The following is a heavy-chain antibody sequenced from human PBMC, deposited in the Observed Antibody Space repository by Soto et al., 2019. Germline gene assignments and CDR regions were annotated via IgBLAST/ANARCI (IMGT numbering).Heavy chain of an antibody. D-gene: IGHD2-15*01. Sequence: GGSLRLSCAASGFTFSSYWMSWVRQAPGKGLEWVANIKQDGSEKYYVDSVKGRFTISRDNAKNSLYLQMNSLRAEDTAVYYCARDNEYRYCSGGSCYYYYGMDVWGQGTTVTVSS. J-gene: IGHJ6*02. CDR2: IKQDGSEK. CDR3: ARDNEYRYCSGGSCYYYYGMDV. CDR1: GFTFSSYW. V-gene: IGHV3-7*01.